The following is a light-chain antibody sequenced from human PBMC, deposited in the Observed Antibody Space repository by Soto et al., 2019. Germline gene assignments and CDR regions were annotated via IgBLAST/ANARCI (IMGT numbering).Light chain of an antibody. J-gene: IGLJ3*02. V-gene: IGLV1-44*01. CDR2: SNN. CDR1: SSNIGTNV. Sequence: QSVLTQPPSASGTPGQRVTIPCSGSSSNIGTNVVNWYQQLPGTAPQLLIYSNNQRPSGVPDRFSGSKSGTSASLAISGLRSEDEADYYCAAWDDRLKGVFGGGTKLTVL. CDR3: AAWDDRLKGV.